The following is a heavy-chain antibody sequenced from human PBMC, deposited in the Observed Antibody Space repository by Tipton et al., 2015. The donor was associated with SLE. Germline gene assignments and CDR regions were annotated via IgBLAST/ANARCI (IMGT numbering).Heavy chain of an antibody. CDR3: ARENWQDAFDI. CDR1: GFTFSSYA. D-gene: IGHD1-1*01. V-gene: IGHV3-30-3*01. J-gene: IGHJ3*02. CDR2: ISYDGSNK. Sequence: SLRLSCSASGFTFSSYAMHWVRQAPGKGLEWVAVISYDGSNKYYADSVKGRFTISRDNSKNTLYLQMNSLRAEDTAVYYCARENWQDAFDIWGQGTMVTVSS.